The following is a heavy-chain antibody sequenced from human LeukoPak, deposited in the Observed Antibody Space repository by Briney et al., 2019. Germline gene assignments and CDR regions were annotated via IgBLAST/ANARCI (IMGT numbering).Heavy chain of an antibody. CDR2: IDPSDSYT. D-gene: IGHD3-10*01. CDR3: ARHTINDY. Sequence: GESLKTSCKGPGYSFSSYWINWVRQMPGKGLEWMWMIDPSDSYTNYNPSFQGHVTISTDKSISTAYLQWSSLMASDTAMYYCARHTINDYWGQGTEVIVSS. CDR1: GYSFSSYW. J-gene: IGHJ4*02. V-gene: IGHV5-10-1*01.